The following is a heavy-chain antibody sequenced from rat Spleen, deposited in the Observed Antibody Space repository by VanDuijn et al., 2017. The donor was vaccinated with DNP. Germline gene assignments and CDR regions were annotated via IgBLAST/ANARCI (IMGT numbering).Heavy chain of an antibody. V-gene: IGHV5-22*01. J-gene: IGHJ2*01. CDR1: GFIISDYY. CDR3: ARWYSSGYYFDY. CDR2: ISYDGGRT. Sequence: EVQLVEAGGGLVQPGRSLKLSCAASGFIISDYYMAWVRQAPTKGLEWVEYISYDGGRTYNGDSVKGRFTISRDIAKNTLYLQVNSLRSEDTATYYCARWYSSGYYFDYWGQGVMVTVSS. D-gene: IGHD4-3*01.